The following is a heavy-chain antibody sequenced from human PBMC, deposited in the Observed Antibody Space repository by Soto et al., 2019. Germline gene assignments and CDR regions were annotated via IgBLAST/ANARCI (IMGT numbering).Heavy chain of an antibody. D-gene: IGHD3-22*01. CDR2: ISSSSSTI. CDR3: AIRASYYDSSGYFDY. V-gene: IGHV3-48*01. J-gene: IGHJ4*02. CDR1: GFTFSSYS. Sequence: GSLRLSCAASGFTFSSYSMNWVRQAPGKGLEWVSYISSSSSTIYYADSVKGRFTISRDNSKNTLYLQMNSLRAEDTAVYYCAIRASYYDSSGYFDYWGQGTLVTVSS.